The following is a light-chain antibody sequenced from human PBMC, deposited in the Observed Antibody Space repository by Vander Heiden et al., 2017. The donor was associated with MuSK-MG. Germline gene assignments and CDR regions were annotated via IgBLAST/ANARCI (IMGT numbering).Light chain of an antibody. CDR3: QQDGGSPLT. CDR1: QSVSSSY. V-gene: IGKV3-20*01. CDR2: GAS. Sequence: EIVLKQSPGTLSLSPGERATLPCRASQSVSSSYLAWYQQKPVQAPRLLIYGASSRATGIPDRFSGSGSGTDFTLTISRLEPEDFAVYYCQQDGGSPLTFGGGTKVEIK. J-gene: IGKJ4*01.